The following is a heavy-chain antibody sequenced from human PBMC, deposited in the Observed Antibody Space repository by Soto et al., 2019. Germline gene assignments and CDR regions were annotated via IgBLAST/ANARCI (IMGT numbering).Heavy chain of an antibody. CDR3: ARDRGGVASNWFDP. Sequence: QVQLQESGPGLVKPSETLSLTCTVSGGSISSYYWSWIRQPPGKGLEWIGYIHYSGSTKYNPSLKPRVTISVDTSKNQFSLKLSSVPAADTAVYYCARDRGGVASNWFDPWGQGTLVTVSS. CDR2: IHYSGST. J-gene: IGHJ5*02. D-gene: IGHD3-10*01. V-gene: IGHV4-59*01. CDR1: GGSISSYY.